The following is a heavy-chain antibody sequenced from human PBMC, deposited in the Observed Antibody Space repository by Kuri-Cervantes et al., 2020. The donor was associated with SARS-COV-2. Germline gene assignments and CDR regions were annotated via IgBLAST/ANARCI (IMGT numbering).Heavy chain of an antibody. J-gene: IGHJ6*02. CDR1: GGTFSSYA. CDR2: INPSGGST. Sequence: ASVKVSCKASGGTFSSYAISWVRQAPGQGLEWMGMINPSGGSTSYAQKFQGRVTMTRDTSTSTVYMELSSLRSEDTAVYYCARDLNCSSTSCSYAGVYYYYGMDVWGQGTTVTVSS. CDR3: ARDLNCSSTSCSYAGVYYYYGMDV. V-gene: IGHV1-46*01. D-gene: IGHD2-2*01.